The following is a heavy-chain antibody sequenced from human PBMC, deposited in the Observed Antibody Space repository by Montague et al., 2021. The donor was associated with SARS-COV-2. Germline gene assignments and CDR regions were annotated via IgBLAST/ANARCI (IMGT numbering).Heavy chain of an antibody. CDR3: ARADFWSGYLYFDY. CDR2: IYYTGST. D-gene: IGHD3-3*01. CDR1: GGSISGYY. J-gene: IGHJ4*02. V-gene: IGHV4-59*08. Sequence: SETLSLTCTVSGGSISGYYWTWMRQPPGKGLEWLGHIYYTGSTEYNPSLKSRVTISVDTSKNQFSLKLSSVTAADTAVYYCARADFWSGYLYFDYWGQGTLVTVSS.